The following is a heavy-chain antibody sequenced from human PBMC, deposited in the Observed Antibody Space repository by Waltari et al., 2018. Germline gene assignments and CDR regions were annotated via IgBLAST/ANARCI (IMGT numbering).Heavy chain of an antibody. CDR1: GFTFGDYA. Sequence: EVQLVESGGGLVQPGRSLRLSCTASGFTFGDYAMSWFRQAPGKGLEWVGFIRSKAYCGTTEYAASVKGRFTISRDDSKSIAYLQMNSLKTEDTAVYYCTREGGGNSFDYWGQGTLVTVSS. CDR3: TREGGGNSFDY. J-gene: IGHJ4*02. CDR2: IRSKAYCGTT. D-gene: IGHD2-21*02. V-gene: IGHV3-49*03.